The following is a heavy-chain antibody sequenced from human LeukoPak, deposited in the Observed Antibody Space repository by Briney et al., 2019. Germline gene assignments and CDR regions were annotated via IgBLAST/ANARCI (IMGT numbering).Heavy chain of an antibody. J-gene: IGHJ4*02. CDR3: ARDRGIYCSGGSCFDC. D-gene: IGHD2-15*01. Sequence: ASVKVSCKASGYTFTSYGISWVRQAPGQGLEWMGWISAYNGNTNYAQKLQGRVTMTTDTSTSTAYMELRSLRSDDTAVYYCARDRGIYCSGGSCFDCWGQGTLVTVSS. V-gene: IGHV1-18*04. CDR2: ISAYNGNT. CDR1: GYTFTSYG.